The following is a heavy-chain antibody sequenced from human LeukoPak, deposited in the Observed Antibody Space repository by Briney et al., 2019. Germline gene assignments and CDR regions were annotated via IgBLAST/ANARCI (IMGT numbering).Heavy chain of an antibody. CDR2: INHSGST. D-gene: IGHD2-2*03. Sequence: SETLSLTCAVYGGSFSGYYWSWIRQPPGKGLEWIGEINHSGSTNYNPSLKSRVTISVDTSKNQFSLKLSSVTAADTAVYYCNGYCSSTSCYGGGYWCQGTLVTVSS. CDR1: GGSFSGYY. V-gene: IGHV4-34*01. J-gene: IGHJ4*02. CDR3: NGYCSSTSCYGGGY.